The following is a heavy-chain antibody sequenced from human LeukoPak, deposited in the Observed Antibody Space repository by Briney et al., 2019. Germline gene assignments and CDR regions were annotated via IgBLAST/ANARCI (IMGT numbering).Heavy chain of an antibody. CDR1: GGSFSGYY. CDR3: ARGRGEYCSSTSCSRPDY. V-gene: IGHV4-34*01. J-gene: IGHJ4*02. Sequence: SETLSLTCAVYGGSFSGYYWSWIHQPPGKGLEWIGEINHSGSTNYNPSLKSRVTISVDTSKNQFSLKLSSVTAADTAVYYCARGRGEYCSSTSCSRPDYWGQGTLVTVSS. D-gene: IGHD2-2*01. CDR2: INHSGST.